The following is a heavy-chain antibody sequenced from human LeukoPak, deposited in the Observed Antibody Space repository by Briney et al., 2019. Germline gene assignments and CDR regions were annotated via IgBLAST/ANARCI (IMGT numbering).Heavy chain of an antibody. CDR2: ISGDGRNI. CDR1: GFTFSSYW. J-gene: IGHJ6*02. CDR3: TRDLMDYDVSTGLHHYYMDV. V-gene: IGHV3-74*01. Sequence: GGSLRLSCVASGFTFSSYWMHWVRQDPRKGLVWVSRISGDGRNINYADSVRGRFTISRDNAKNTLYLQVNTLRVEDTAVYYCTRDLMDYDVSTGLHHYYMDVWGQGTTVTVSS. D-gene: IGHD3-9*01.